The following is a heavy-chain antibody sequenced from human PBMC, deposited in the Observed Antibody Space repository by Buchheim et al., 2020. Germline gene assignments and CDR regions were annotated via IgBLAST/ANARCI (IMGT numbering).Heavy chain of an antibody. CDR2: IKQDGSEK. Sequence: VQLVESGGGLVKPGGSLRLSCAASGFTFSSYWMSWVRQAPGKGLEWVANIKQDGSEKYYVDSVKGRFTISRDNAKNSLYLQMNSLRAEDTAVYYCWGYSYGYGSVRHFDYWGQGTL. CDR1: GFTFSSYW. V-gene: IGHV3-7*01. D-gene: IGHD5-18*01. CDR3: WGYSYGYGSVRHFDY. J-gene: IGHJ4*02.